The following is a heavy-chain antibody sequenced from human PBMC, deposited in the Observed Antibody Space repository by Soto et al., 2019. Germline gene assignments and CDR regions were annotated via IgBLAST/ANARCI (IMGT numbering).Heavy chain of an antibody. CDR1: GFTFSSYA. D-gene: IGHD3-10*01. CDR3: AGGYYGSGSYPLDY. CDR2: ISGSGGST. Sequence: EVQLLESGGGLVQPGGSLRLSCAASGFTFSSYAMSWVRQAPGKGLEWVSAISGSGGSTYYADSVKGRFTISRDKSKNTLYLQMNSLRAEDTAVYYCAGGYYGSGSYPLDYWVQGTLVTVSS. J-gene: IGHJ4*02. V-gene: IGHV3-23*01.